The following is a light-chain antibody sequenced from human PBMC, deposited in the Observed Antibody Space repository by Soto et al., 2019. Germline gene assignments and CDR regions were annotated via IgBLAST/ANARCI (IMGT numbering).Light chain of an antibody. CDR3: QQYGSLYT. J-gene: IGKJ2*01. Sequence: EIVLTQSPGTLSLSPGERATLSCRASQSVGSSYLAWYQQKPGQAPRLLIYGASSRATGTPDRFSGSGSGTDFTLIISRLEPEDFTVYYCQQYGSLYTFGQGTKPEIK. CDR2: GAS. CDR1: QSVGSSY. V-gene: IGKV3-20*01.